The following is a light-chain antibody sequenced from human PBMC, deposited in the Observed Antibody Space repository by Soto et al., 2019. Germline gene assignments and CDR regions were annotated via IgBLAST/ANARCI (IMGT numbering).Light chain of an antibody. CDR1: QDISSW. CDR3: QQGDSFPFT. V-gene: IGKV1-12*01. J-gene: IGKJ4*01. CDR2: AAS. Sequence: DIQMTQSPSSVSASVGDEVTITCRASQDISSWVAWYQQKPGKAPKLLISAASTLQSGVPGRFSGRGSGTDFTLIISSLQPEDFATYFCQQGDSFPFTFGGGTKVDIK.